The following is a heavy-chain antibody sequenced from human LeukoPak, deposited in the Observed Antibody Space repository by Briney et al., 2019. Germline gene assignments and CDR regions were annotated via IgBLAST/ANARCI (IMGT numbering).Heavy chain of an antibody. J-gene: IGHJ4*02. CDR1: GYTFTGYY. V-gene: IGHV1-2*02. D-gene: IGHD3-10*01. CDR3: ARGGSGSYYKLAFGY. Sequence: GASVKVSCKASGYTFTGYYIHWVRQAPGQGLEWMGWINPNSGGTNYAQKFQGRVTMTRDTSISTAYMELSRLRSDDTAVYYCARGGSGSYYKLAFGYWGQGTLVTVSS. CDR2: INPNSGGT.